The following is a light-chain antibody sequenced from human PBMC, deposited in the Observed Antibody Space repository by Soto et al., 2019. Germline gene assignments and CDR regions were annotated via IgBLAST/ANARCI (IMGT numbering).Light chain of an antibody. CDR3: QKYNSFPLT. V-gene: IGKV1-27*01. CDR2: GAS. Sequence: NQMTQSPSSLSASVGDSVTITCRASLGIGKFLAWYQQRPGKVPKLLIYGASTLQSGVPSLFSGRGSVRDFTLTISSLQPEDVATYYCQKYNSFPLTFGQGTKLELK. CDR1: LGIGKF. J-gene: IGKJ1*01.